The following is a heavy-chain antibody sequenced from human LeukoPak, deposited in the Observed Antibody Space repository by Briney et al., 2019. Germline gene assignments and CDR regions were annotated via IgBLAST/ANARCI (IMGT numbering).Heavy chain of an antibody. CDR2: IYYSGST. J-gene: IGHJ4*02. V-gene: IGHV4-59*01. D-gene: IGHD6-13*01. CDR1: GGSISSYY. CDR3: ARGLMMAVAGRGEFHY. Sequence: SETLSLTCIVSGGSISSYYWSWIRQPPGKGLEWIGYIYYSGSTNYNPSLKSRVTISVDTSKKQFSLKLSSVTAADTAVYYCARGLMMAVAGRGEFHYWGQGTLVTVSS.